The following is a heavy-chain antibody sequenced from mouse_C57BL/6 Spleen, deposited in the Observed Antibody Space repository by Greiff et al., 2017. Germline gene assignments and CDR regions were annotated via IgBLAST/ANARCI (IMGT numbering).Heavy chain of an antibody. CDR1: GFTFSDYY. CDR3: ARVPGSHYFDY. J-gene: IGHJ2*01. CDR2: INYDGSST. V-gene: IGHV5-16*01. Sequence: EVMLVESEGGLVQPGSSMKLSCTASGFTFSDYYMAWVRQVPEKGLEWVANINYDGSSTYYLDSLKSRFIISRDNAKNILYLQMSSLKSEDTATYYCARVPGSHYFDYWGQGTTLTVSS. D-gene: IGHD1-1*02.